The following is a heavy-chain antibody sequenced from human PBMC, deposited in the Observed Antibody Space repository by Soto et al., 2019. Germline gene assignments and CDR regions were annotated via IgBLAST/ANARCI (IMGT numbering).Heavy chain of an antibody. V-gene: IGHV4-59*01. Sequence: PSETLSLTCTASGGSISSYYWSWIRQPPGKGLEWIVYIYYIVSTNYNPSLKTRVTISLDTSKNQFSLKLSSVTAADTAVYYCARCRRLGDSPTWFEPWGRGTLVTVSS. D-gene: IGHD2-21*02. CDR1: GGSISSYY. CDR2: IYYIVST. CDR3: ARCRRLGDSPTWFEP. J-gene: IGHJ5*02.